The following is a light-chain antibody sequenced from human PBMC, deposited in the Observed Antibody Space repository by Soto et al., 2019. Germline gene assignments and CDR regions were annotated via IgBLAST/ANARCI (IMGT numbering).Light chain of an antibody. V-gene: IGKV4-1*01. CDR2: WAS. J-gene: IGKJ1*01. Sequence: IVMTQSPDSLAVSLGERATINCKSSQSVLYSSTNKNYLAWYQQKPGQPPKLLIYWASIRESGVPDRFSGSGSGTDFTLTISSLQAEDVAVYYCHQYYSTFWTFGQGTRVEIK. CDR3: HQYYSTFWT. CDR1: QSVLYSSTNKNY.